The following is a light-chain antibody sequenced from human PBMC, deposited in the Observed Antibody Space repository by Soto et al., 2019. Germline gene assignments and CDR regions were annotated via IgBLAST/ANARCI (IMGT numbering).Light chain of an antibody. CDR2: GAS. J-gene: IGKJ1*01. Sequence: EIVMTQSPAILSVSPGERATLSCRASQTVRSNLAWFQQTPGQAPRLXIYGASSRATGIPDMFSGSGSGPDCTLTISRLEPEDVAVDDCQQYGSSPRTFGQGTKVDIK. CDR3: QQYGSSPRT. CDR1: QTVRSN. V-gene: IGKV3-20*01.